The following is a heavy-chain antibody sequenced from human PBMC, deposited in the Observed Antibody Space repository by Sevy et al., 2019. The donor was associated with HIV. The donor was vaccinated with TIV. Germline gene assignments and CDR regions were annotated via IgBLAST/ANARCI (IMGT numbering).Heavy chain of an antibody. CDR2: ISGSGGST. V-gene: IGHV3-23*01. CDR1: GFTFSSYA. Sequence: GGSPRLSCAASGFTFSSYAMSWVRQAPGKGLEWVSAISGSGGSTYYADSVKGRFTISRDNSKNTLYLQMNSLRAEDTAVYYCAKDPGSEAAAGLKLGDGNNYWGQGTLVTVSS. D-gene: IGHD6-13*01. J-gene: IGHJ4*02. CDR3: AKDPGSEAAAGLKLGDGNNY.